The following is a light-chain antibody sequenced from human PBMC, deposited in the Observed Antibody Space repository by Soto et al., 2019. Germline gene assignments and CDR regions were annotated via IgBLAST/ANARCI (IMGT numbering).Light chain of an antibody. CDR2: EVT. CDR1: STDVGDYNY. J-gene: IGLJ3*02. V-gene: IGLV2-14*01. CDR3: SSYTTSSTVV. Sequence: QSALTQPASVSGSPGQSITISCTGTSTDVGDYNYVSWYQQHPDKAPKLMIYEVTNRPSGISNRFSGSKSGNTASLTISTLQAEDEADYYCSSYTTSSTVVFGGGTKLTVL.